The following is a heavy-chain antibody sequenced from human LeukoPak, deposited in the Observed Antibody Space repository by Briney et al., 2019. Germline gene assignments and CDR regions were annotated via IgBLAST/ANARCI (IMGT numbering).Heavy chain of an antibody. CDR2: INPNSGAT. CDR1: GYTFTDYY. CDR3: ATGPNIYGSERSWYDP. V-gene: IGHV1-2*02. Sequence: GASVKVFCKASGYTFTDYYIHWVRLAPGQGLEWMGWINPNSGATNYAQKFQGRVTVTRDTSIRTVYMELTRLTSDDTAVYYCATGPNIYGSERSWYDPWGQGTLVTVSS. D-gene: IGHD3-10*01. J-gene: IGHJ5*02.